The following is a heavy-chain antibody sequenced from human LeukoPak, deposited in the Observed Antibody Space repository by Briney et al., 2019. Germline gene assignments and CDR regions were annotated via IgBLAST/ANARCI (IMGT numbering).Heavy chain of an antibody. V-gene: IGHV4-39*07. CDR2: IYYSGST. Sequence: SETLSLTCTVSGGSISSSSYYWGWFRQPPGKGLEWIGSIYYSGSTYYNPSLKSRVTISVDTSKNQFSLKLSSVTAADTAVYYCARLETSSGSLSYFDYWGQGTLVTVSS. CDR3: ARLETSSGSLSYFDY. CDR1: GGSISSSSYY. D-gene: IGHD6-19*01. J-gene: IGHJ4*02.